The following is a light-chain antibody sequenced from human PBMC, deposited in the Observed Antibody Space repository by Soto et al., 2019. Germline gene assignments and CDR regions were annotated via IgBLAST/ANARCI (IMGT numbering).Light chain of an antibody. CDR2: RSS. CDR1: QSVSNNY. V-gene: IGKV3-20*01. J-gene: IGKJ2*01. Sequence: EVVLTPSPGPLSFSPGESASLSCRASQSVSNNYLAWYQQKPGQSPKLLIFRSSDRATGSPARFSGSGSGTKFTLTIIRMEHEDVAVYYCQQYGSSPPYTFGQGTKLEIK. CDR3: QQYGSSPPYT.